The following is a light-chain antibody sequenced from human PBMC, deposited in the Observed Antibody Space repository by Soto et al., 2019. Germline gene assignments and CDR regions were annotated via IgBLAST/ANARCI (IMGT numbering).Light chain of an antibody. V-gene: IGLV2-14*01. CDR3: SSYTSSSTLV. J-gene: IGLJ2*01. CDR2: AVS. Sequence: QSALTQPRSVSGSPGQSVTISCTGTSSDVGGYNYVSWYQQHPGKAPKLMIYAVSNRPSGVSNRFSGSKSGNTASLTISGLQAEDEADYYCSSYTSSSTLVFGGGTKVTVL. CDR1: SSDVGGYNY.